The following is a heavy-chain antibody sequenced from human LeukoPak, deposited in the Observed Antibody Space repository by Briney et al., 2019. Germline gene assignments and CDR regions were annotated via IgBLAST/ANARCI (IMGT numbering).Heavy chain of an antibody. Sequence: GGSLRLSCAASGFTFSSYSMNWVRQAPGKGLEWVSSISSSSSYIYYADSVKGRFTISRDNAKNSLYLQMNSLRAEDTAVYYCARDLSGVPAAILYWGQGTLVTVSS. CDR1: GFTFSSYS. CDR2: ISSSSSYI. D-gene: IGHD2-2*01. CDR3: ARDLSGVPAAILY. V-gene: IGHV3-21*01. J-gene: IGHJ4*02.